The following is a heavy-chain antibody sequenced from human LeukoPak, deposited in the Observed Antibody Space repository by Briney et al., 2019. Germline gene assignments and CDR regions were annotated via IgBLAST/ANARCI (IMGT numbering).Heavy chain of an antibody. V-gene: IGHV3-66*01. CDR2: IYSGGST. CDR1: GFTVSSNY. Sequence: GGSLRLSCAASGFTVSSNYMSWVCQAPGKGLEWVSVIYSGGSTYYADSVKGRFTISRDNSKNTLYLQMNSLRAEDTAVYYCARGSLTTSVYYYYYMDVWGKGTTVTVSS. CDR3: ARGSLTTSVYYYYYMDV. J-gene: IGHJ6*03. D-gene: IGHD3-16*02.